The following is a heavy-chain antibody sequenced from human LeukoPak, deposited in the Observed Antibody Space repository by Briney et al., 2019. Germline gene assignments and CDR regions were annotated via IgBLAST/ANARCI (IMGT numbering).Heavy chain of an antibody. V-gene: IGHV3-7*01. CDR2: IKPDGSAQ. D-gene: IGHD6-13*01. J-gene: IGHJ4*02. Sequence: GGSLRLSCAASGLTFSSHWMHWVRHVPGRGLDWVANIKPDGSAQYYAASVKGRFTISRDNAKYSVYLQMNSLRVKDTAVYYCARANNSSWHNWGQGTLVTVSA. CDR1: GLTFSSHW. CDR3: ARANNSSWHN.